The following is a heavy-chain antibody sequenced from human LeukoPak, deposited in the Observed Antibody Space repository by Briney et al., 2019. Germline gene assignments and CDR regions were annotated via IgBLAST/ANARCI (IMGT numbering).Heavy chain of an antibody. J-gene: IGHJ4*02. D-gene: IGHD5-24*01. Sequence: GGSLRLSCAAPGITFSSYAMTWVRQAPGKGLEWVSAISGSGVNTYYADSVKGRFTVSRDNSKNTLYLQMNSLRAEDTAVYYCAKEGRDGFNYDYWGQGTLVTVSS. CDR3: AKEGRDGFNYDY. V-gene: IGHV3-23*01. CDR2: ISGSGVNT. CDR1: GITFSSYA.